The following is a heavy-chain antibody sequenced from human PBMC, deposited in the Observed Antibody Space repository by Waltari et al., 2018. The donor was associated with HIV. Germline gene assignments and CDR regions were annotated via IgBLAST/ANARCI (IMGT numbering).Heavy chain of an antibody. CDR3: ARAPIAAAGTLRFDY. Sequence: QVQLVQSGAEVKKPGSSVKVSCKASGGTFSSYAISWVRQAPGQGLEWMGRIIPILGIANYAQKFQGRVTITADKSTSTAYMELSSLRSEDTAVYYCARAPIAAAGTLRFDYWGQGTLVTVSS. D-gene: IGHD6-13*01. CDR2: IIPILGIA. J-gene: IGHJ4*02. CDR1: GGTFSSYA. V-gene: IGHV1-69*04.